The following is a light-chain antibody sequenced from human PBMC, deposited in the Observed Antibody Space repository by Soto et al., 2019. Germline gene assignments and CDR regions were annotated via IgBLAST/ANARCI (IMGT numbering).Light chain of an antibody. CDR3: QQRKHWPPIT. CDR1: QSVDKF. J-gene: IGKJ5*01. CDR2: DSS. V-gene: IGKV3-11*01. Sequence: EVALTQSPATLSLSPGETATLSCRASQSVDKFLAWYQQRPGQPPRLLIFDSSNRATGVPVRFSGSGSGTVFTLTIGSLEPEDSAVYYCQQRKHWPPITFAQGTRLEIK.